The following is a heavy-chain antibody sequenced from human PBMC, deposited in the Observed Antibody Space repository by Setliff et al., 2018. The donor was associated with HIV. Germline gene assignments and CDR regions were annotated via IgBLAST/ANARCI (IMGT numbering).Heavy chain of an antibody. CDR3: ARDQGFWSGFTYNYYMDV. CDR2: ISASKGNT. CDR1: GYNFTSNG. D-gene: IGHD3-3*01. Sequence: ASVKGLCKASGYNFTSNGISWVRQAPGQGLEWMGRISASKGNTKYTQDFQGRVTMTTDTSTSTVYMELRSLRPDDTAVYYCARDQGFWSGFTYNYYMDVWGKGTTVTVSS. J-gene: IGHJ6*03. V-gene: IGHV1-18*01.